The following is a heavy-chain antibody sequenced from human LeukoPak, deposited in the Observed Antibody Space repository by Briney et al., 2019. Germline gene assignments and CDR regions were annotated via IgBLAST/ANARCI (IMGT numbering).Heavy chain of an antibody. Sequence: GGSLRLSCAASGFTFSSYSVNWVRQAPGKGLEWVSSISERSSYIYYADSMKGRFTISRDNAKNSLYLQMNSLRAEDTAVYYCGMSAILWGQGTLVTVSS. CDR1: GFTFSSYS. J-gene: IGHJ4*02. CDR3: GMSAIL. CDR2: ISERSSYI. V-gene: IGHV3-21*01.